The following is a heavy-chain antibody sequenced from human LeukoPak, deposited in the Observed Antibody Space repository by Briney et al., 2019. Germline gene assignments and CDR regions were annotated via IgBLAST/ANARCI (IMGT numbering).Heavy chain of an antibody. J-gene: IGHJ5*02. CDR2: INPNSGGT. CDR3: ARDKLGYCSSTSCYDWFDP. D-gene: IGHD2-2*01. Sequence: ASVKVSCKASGYTLTGYYMHWVRQAPGQGLEWMGWINPNSGGTNYAQKFQGRVTMTRDTSISTAYMELSRLRSDDTAVYYCARDKLGYCSSTSCYDWFDPWGQGTLVTVSS. V-gene: IGHV1-2*02. CDR1: GYTLTGYY.